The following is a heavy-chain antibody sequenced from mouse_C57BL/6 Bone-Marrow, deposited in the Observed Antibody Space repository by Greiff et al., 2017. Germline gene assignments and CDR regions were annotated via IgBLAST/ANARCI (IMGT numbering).Heavy chain of an antibody. CDR3: TRGPRFAY. CDR2: IDPETGGT. Sequence: QVQLQQSGAELVRPGASVTLSCKASGYTFTDYEMHWVKQTPVHGLEWIGAIDPETGGTAYNQKFKGKAILTAEKSSSTAYMELRSLTSEDSAVYYCTRGPRFAYWGQGTLVTVSA. J-gene: IGHJ3*01. CDR1: GYTFTDYE. V-gene: IGHV1-15*01.